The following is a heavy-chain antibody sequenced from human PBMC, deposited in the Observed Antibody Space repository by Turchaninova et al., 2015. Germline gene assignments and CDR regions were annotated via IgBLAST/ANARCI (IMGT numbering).Heavy chain of an antibody. CDR2: INAGNGNT. V-gene: IGHV1-3*01. Sequence: QVHLVQSGAEVKKPGASVKVSCKASGYSFTTYAIHWVRQAPGQRLEWMGWINAGNGNTKYSQEFQGRGSITRDTSASTVYMEVSSLKSEDTALYFCAKDGSRISVAGNMYYFDHWGQGTLVSVSS. CDR1: GYSFTTYA. J-gene: IGHJ4*02. CDR3: AKDGSRISVAGNMYYFDH. D-gene: IGHD6-19*01.